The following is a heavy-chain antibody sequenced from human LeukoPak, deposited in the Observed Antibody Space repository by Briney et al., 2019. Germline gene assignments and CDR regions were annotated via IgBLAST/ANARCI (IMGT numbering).Heavy chain of an antibody. Sequence: ETLSLTCAVYGGSFSGYYWSWVRQAPGKGLEWVSGISGSGGSTYYADSVEGRFTISRDNSKNTLYLQMNSLRAEDTAVYYCAKGDSSSYYCNFDYWGQGTLVTVSS. J-gene: IGHJ4*02. CDR3: AKGDSSSYYCNFDY. V-gene: IGHV3-23*01. CDR1: GGSFSGYY. CDR2: ISGSGGST. D-gene: IGHD3-22*01.